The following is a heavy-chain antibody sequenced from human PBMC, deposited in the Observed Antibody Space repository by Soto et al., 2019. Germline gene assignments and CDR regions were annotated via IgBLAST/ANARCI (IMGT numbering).Heavy chain of an antibody. CDR1: GGSLSSYY. Sequence: SETLSLTCTVSGGSLSSYYWSWIRQPPGKGLEWIGYIYYSGSTNYNPSLKSRVTISVDTSKNQFSLKLSSVTAADTAVYYCARADGYCSGGSCRYYFDYWGQGTLVTVSS. V-gene: IGHV4-59*01. J-gene: IGHJ4*02. D-gene: IGHD2-15*01. CDR3: ARADGYCSGGSCRYYFDY. CDR2: IYYSGST.